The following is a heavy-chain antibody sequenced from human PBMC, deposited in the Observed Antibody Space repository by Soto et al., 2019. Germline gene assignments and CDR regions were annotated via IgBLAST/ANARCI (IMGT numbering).Heavy chain of an antibody. CDR3: XXXXXXXXXFDS. V-gene: IGHV3-72*01. Sequence: EVQLVESGGGLVQTGGSLRLSCAASGFTFSDHYMDWVRQAPGKGLEWVGRIRNQAKSYTTDYAASVKGRLSISRXXXXXXXXXXXXXXXXXXXXXXXXXXXXXXXXXFDSWGQGTLITVSS. CDR2: IRNQAKSYTT. J-gene: IGHJ4*02. CDR1: GFTFSDHY.